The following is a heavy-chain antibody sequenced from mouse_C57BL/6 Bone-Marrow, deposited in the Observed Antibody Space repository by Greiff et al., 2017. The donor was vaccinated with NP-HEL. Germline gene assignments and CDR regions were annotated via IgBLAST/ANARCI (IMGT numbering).Heavy chain of an antibody. J-gene: IGHJ1*03. Sequence: EVMLVESGGGLVKPGGSLKLSCAASGFTFSDYGMHWVRQAPEKGLEWVAYISSGSSTIYYADTVKGRFTISRDNAKNTLFLQMTSLRSEDTAMYYCARIYYGNYVFYWYFDVWGTGTTVTVSS. CDR1: GFTFSDYG. D-gene: IGHD2-1*01. V-gene: IGHV5-17*01. CDR2: ISSGSSTI. CDR3: ARIYYGNYVFYWYFDV.